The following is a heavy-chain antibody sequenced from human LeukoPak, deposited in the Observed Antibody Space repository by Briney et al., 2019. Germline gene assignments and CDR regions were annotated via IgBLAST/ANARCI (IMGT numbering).Heavy chain of an antibody. CDR3: ARGGPNSGGWTLDH. CDR1: GYTFINYA. CDR2: INAGNGNT. J-gene: IGHJ4*02. D-gene: IGHD6-19*01. V-gene: IGHV1-3*03. Sequence: GASVKVSCKTSGYTFINYAINWGRQAPGQRPEWMGWINAGNGNTKYSQKFQGRVTFTRDTSASTAYMELSSLTSEDMAVFYCARGGPNSGGWTLDHWGQGTLVSVSS.